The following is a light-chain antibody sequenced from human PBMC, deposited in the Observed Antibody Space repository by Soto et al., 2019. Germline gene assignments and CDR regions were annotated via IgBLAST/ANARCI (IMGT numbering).Light chain of an antibody. Sequence: QSVLTQPASVSGSPGQSITISCTGASSDVGGYNSVSWYQQPPDKAPKLMIYQVSNRPSGISNRFSGSKSGNTASLTISGLQAEEEADYYCSSYSSSTTFFFGSGTRSPS. J-gene: IGLJ1*01. V-gene: IGLV2-14*01. CDR3: SSYSSSTTFF. CDR2: QVS. CDR1: SSDVGGYNS.